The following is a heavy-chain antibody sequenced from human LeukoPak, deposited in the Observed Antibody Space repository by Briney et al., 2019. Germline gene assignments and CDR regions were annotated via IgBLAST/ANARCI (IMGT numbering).Heavy chain of an antibody. J-gene: IGHJ4*02. CDR1: GFTFSSYW. D-gene: IGHD6-19*01. V-gene: IGHV3-33*08. Sequence: GGSLRLSCAASGFTFSSYWMHWVRQAPGKGLEWVAVIWYDGSNKYYADSVKGRFTISRDNSKNTLYLQMNSLRAEDTAVYYCARRGYSSGLFDYWGQGTLVTVSS. CDR2: IWYDGSNK. CDR3: ARRGYSSGLFDY.